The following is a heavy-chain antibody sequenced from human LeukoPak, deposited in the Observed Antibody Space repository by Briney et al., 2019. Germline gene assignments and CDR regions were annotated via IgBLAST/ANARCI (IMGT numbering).Heavy chain of an antibody. J-gene: IGHJ5*02. Sequence: PSETLSLTCAVYGGSFSGYYWSWIRQPPGTGLEWIGEINHSGSTNYNPSLKRRVTISVDTSKNQYSLKLSSVTAADTAVYYCAIRPGITMVRGVIYPWGQGTLVTVSS. CDR1: GGSFSGYY. V-gene: IGHV4-34*01. CDR3: AIRPGITMVRGVIYP. CDR2: INHSGST. D-gene: IGHD3-10*01.